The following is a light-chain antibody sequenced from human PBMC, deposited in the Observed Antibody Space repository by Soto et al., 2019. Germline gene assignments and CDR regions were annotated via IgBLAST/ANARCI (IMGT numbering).Light chain of an antibody. Sequence: EIVLTQSPCTLSLSPGERATLSCRASQSVSKNYLAWYQQKTGKAPRLLIYGASTRATGIPARLSGSGDGTDLTITITSMKYEDFGVYLCQQYKDWTTTFGQGTKVDIK. CDR3: QQYKDWTTT. V-gene: IGKV3-15*01. J-gene: IGKJ1*01. CDR2: GAS. CDR1: QSVSKN.